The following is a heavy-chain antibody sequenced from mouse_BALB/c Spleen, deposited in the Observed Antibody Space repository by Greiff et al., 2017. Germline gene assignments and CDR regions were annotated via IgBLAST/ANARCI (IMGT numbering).Heavy chain of an antibody. CDR2: IDTSDSYT. CDR3: ARYGNYVGAMDY. CDR1: GYTFTDYW. V-gene: IGHV1-69*01. D-gene: IGHD2-1*01. Sequence: QVQLQQPGAELVMPGASVKMSCKASGYTFTDYWMHWVKQRPGQGLEWIGAIDTSDSYTSYNQKFKGKATLTVDESSSTAYMQLSSLTSEDSAVYYCARYGNYVGAMDYWGQGTSVTVSS. J-gene: IGHJ4*01.